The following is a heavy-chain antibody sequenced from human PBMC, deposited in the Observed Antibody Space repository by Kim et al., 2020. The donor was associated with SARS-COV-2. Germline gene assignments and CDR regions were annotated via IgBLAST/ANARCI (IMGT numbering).Heavy chain of an antibody. CDR2: IYPGDSDT. Sequence: GESLKISCKGSGYSFTNYWIGWVRQMPGKGLEWMGIIYPGDSDTRYSPSFQGQVTISVDTSINTAYLQWSSLKASDTAMYYCARHSRDILTGYKNYSGIDVWGQGTTVTVS. V-gene: IGHV5-51*01. J-gene: IGHJ6*02. CDR1: GYSFTNYW. CDR3: ARHSRDILTGYKNYSGIDV. D-gene: IGHD3-9*01.